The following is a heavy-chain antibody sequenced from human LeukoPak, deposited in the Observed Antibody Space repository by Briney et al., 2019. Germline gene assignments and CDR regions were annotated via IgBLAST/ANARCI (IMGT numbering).Heavy chain of an antibody. CDR2: IYSGGST. J-gene: IGHJ4*02. Sequence: PGGSLRLSCAASGFSVSSMYMSWVRQTPGKGLEWGSIIYSGGSTYYVDSVKARFTISRDNSENTLYLQMNSLRAEDTAVYYCARLGTYTGSYVDYWGQGTLVTVSA. CDR1: GFSVSSMY. CDR3: ARLGTYTGSYVDY. D-gene: IGHD3-16*01. V-gene: IGHV3-53*01.